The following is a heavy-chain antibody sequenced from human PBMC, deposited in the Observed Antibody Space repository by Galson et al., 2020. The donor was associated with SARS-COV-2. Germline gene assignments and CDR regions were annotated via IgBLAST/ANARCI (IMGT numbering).Heavy chain of an antibody. CDR3: ARLEGGYSTGWDYYYYGMDV. CDR2: IYTSGST. D-gene: IGHD5-18*01. V-gene: IGHV4-4*08. J-gene: IGHJ6*02. CDR1: GGSISSYY. Sequence: SETLSLTCTVSGGSISSYYWSWIRQPPGKGLEWIGYIYTSGSTNYNPSLKSRVTISVDTSKNQFSLKLSSVTAADTAVYYCARLEGGYSTGWDYYYYGMDVWGQGTTVTVSS.